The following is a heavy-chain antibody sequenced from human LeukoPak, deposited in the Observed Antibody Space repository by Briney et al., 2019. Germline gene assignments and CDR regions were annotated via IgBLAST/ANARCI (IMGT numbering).Heavy chain of an antibody. CDR3: GRDWSITS. V-gene: IGHV3-7*01. D-gene: IGHD3-10*01. CDR2: INQDGSEK. Sequence: GGSLRLSCAASGFTFTSYWMNWLRQAPGKGLEWVANINQDGSEKYYVDSVRGRFTISRDNAENSVYLQMNSLRAEDTAAYYCGRDWSITSWGQGTMVTVSS. J-gene: IGHJ3*01. CDR1: GFTFTSYW.